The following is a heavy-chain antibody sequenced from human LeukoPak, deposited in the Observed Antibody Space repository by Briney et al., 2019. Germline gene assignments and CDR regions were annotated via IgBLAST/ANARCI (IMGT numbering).Heavy chain of an antibody. J-gene: IGHJ4*02. V-gene: IGHV3-23*01. Sequence: GGSLRLSCAGTRLTFSSYAMSWVRQAPGKGLEWVSAISGSGGSKYYADTVKARFTISRENSKNTLYLQMNSLRAEDTAVYYCAKLPRIAAAGKGHYFDYWGQGTLVTVSS. CDR1: RLTFSSYA. CDR3: AKLPRIAAAGKGHYFDY. D-gene: IGHD6-13*01. CDR2: ISGSGGSK.